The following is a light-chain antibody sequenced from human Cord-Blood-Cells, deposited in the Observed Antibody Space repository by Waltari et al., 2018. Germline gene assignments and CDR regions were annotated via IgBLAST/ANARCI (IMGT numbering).Light chain of an antibody. V-gene: IGLV2-8*01. CDR1: SSDVGGVNF. Sequence: QSALTPPPSPSGPPGQSVTIPCPGTSSDVGGVNFSSWYQQHPGKAPKLMIYEVSKRPSGVPDRFSGSKSGNTASLTVSGLQAEDEADYYCSSYAGSNNVFGTGTKVTVL. CDR2: EVS. CDR3: SSYAGSNNV. J-gene: IGLJ1*01.